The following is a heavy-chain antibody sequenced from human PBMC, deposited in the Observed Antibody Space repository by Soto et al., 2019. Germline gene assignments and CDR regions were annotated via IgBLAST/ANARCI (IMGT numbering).Heavy chain of an antibody. J-gene: IGHJ5*02. CDR3: ARQRRGGYWFAP. CDR1: GGSISSRGYY. V-gene: IGHV4-30-4*01. Sequence: PSETLSLTCTVSGGSISSRGYYCSWIRQFPGKGLEWIGYISYSESTDYNPSLKSRVTISADTSKNQFSLNLTSVTAADTALYYCARQRRGGYWFAPWGQGTPVTVSS. CDR2: ISYSEST.